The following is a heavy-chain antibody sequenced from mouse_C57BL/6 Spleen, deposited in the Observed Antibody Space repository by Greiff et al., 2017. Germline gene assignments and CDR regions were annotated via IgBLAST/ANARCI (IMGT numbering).Heavy chain of an antibody. V-gene: IGHV14-2*01. CDR3: ARSRDGSRGDY. J-gene: IGHJ2*01. Sequence: VQLKESGAELVKPGASVKLSCTASGFNIKDYYMHWVKQRTEQGLEWIGRIDPEDGETKYAPNFQGQATIPADTSSKTAYLQLSSLTSEDTAVYYCARSRDGSRGDYWGQGTTLTVSS. D-gene: IGHD1-1*01. CDR1: GFNIKDYY. CDR2: IDPEDGET.